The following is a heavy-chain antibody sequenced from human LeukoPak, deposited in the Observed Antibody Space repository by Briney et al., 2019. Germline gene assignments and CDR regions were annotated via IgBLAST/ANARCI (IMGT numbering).Heavy chain of an antibody. CDR2: IYHSGST. Sequence: SETLSLTCAVYGGSFSGYYWSWIRQPPGKGLEWIGEIYHSGSTNYNPSLKSRVTISVDTSKNQFSLKLSSVTAADTAVYYCARGSPLLWFICDAFDIWGQGTMVTVSS. V-gene: IGHV4-34*01. CDR1: GGSFSGYY. D-gene: IGHD3-10*01. J-gene: IGHJ3*02. CDR3: ARGSPLLWFICDAFDI.